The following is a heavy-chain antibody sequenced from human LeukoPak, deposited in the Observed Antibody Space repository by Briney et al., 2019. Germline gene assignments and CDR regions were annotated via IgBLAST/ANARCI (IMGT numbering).Heavy chain of an antibody. Sequence: GGSLRLSCAASGFTFSGYTLNWVRQAPGKGLEWVSYISRISDTVSYADSVKGRFTISRDNAKNSLYLQMSSLRAEDTAVYYCARDYGYAFDTWGQGTMVTASS. CDR3: ARDYGYAFDT. V-gene: IGHV3-48*01. CDR2: ISRISDTV. J-gene: IGHJ3*02. D-gene: IGHD3-16*01. CDR1: GFTFSGYT.